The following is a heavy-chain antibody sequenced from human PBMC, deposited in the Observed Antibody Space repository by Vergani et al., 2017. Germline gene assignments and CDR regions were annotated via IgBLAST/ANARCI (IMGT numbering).Heavy chain of an antibody. J-gene: IGHJ5*02. Sequence: QVQLQQWGAGLLKPSETLSLTCAVYGGSFSGYYWSWIRQHPGKGLEWIGEINHSGSTYYNPSLKSRVTISVDTSKNQFSLKLSSVTAADTAVYYCTRHWAVVAANNWFDPWGQGTLVTVSS. D-gene: IGHD2-15*01. CDR1: GGSFSGYY. CDR2: INHSGST. CDR3: TRHWAVVAANNWFDP. V-gene: IGHV4-34*01.